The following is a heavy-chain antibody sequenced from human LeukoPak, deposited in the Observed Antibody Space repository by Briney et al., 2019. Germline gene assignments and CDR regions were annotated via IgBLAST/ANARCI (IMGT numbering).Heavy chain of an antibody. D-gene: IGHD1-1*01. CDR2: ISYDGSNK. V-gene: IGHV3-30*07. Sequence: GGSLRLSCAASGFTFSSYAMHWVRQAPGKGLEWVAVISYDGSNKYYADSVKGRLTISRDNSKNTLYLQMNSLRAEDTAVYYCARDPQNGALDIWGQGTMVTVSS. CDR1: GFTFSSYA. J-gene: IGHJ3*02. CDR3: ARDPQNGALDI.